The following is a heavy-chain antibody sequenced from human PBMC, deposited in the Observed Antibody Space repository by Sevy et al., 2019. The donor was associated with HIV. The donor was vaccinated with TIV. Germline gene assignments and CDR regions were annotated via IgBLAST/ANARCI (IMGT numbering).Heavy chain of an antibody. CDR1: GFTFSNYA. CDR3: ARDLEVYGGWEQTSQGMDV. V-gene: IGHV3-30-3*01. J-gene: IGHJ6*02. D-gene: IGHD1-26*01. CDR2: ISYDGSNK. Sequence: GGSLRLSCAASGFTFSNYAMHWVRQAPGKGLEWVAVISYDGSNKYYADSVRGRFTISRDSSKYTLYLQMNSLRPEDTAVYYCARDLEVYGGWEQTSQGMDVWGQGTTVTVSS.